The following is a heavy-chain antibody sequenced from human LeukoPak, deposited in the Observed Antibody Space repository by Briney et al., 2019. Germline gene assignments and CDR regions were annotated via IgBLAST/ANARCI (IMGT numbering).Heavy chain of an antibody. J-gene: IGHJ4*02. Sequence: SETLSLTCTVSGGSISSSSYYWAWIRPPPGTGLKWIGSIYYSGSTYYNPSLKSRVTISVDTSKNQFSLKLSSVTAADTAVYYCARIVRSTTSFDYWGQGTLVTVSS. D-gene: IGHD2/OR15-2a*01. V-gene: IGHV4-39*01. CDR3: ARIVRSTTSFDY. CDR1: GGSISSSSYY. CDR2: IYYSGST.